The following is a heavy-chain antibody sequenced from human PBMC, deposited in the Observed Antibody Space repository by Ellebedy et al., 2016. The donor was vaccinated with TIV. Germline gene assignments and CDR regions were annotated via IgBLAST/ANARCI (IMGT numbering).Heavy chain of an antibody. Sequence: AATVKVSCKASGYTFTGYYMHWVRQAPGQGLEWMGWINPNSGDTNYAQKFQGRVTMTRDTSISTAYMELSRLRSDDTAVYYCARDTVLRYHPGWDIGGMDVWGQGTTVTVSS. J-gene: IGHJ6*02. V-gene: IGHV1-2*02. CDR1: GYTFTGYY. CDR3: ARDTVLRYHPGWDIGGMDV. D-gene: IGHD3-9*01. CDR2: INPNSGDT.